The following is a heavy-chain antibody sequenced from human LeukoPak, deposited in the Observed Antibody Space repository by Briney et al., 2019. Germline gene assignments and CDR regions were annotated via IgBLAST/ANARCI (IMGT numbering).Heavy chain of an antibody. D-gene: IGHD1-26*01. J-gene: IGHJ5*02. CDR2: IYYSGST. Sequence: KPSETLSLTCTVSGGSISSYYWSWIRQPPGKGLEWIGYIYYSGSTNYNPSLKSRVTISVDTSKNQFSLKLSSVTAADTAVYYCARGPAIVGATEGYWFDPWGQGTLVTVSS. CDR1: GGSISSYY. CDR3: ARGPAIVGATEGYWFDP. V-gene: IGHV4-59*01.